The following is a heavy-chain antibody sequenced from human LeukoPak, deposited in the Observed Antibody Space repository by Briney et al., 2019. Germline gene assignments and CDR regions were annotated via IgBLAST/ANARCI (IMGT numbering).Heavy chain of an antibody. V-gene: IGHV1-69*04. CDR3: ARSHPYSSSWSIVNWFDP. Sequence: GASVKVSCKASGGTFSSYAISWVRQAPGQGLEWMGRIIPILGIANYAQKFQGRVTITADKSTSTAYMELSSLRSEDTAVYYCARSHPYSSSWSIVNWFDPWGQGTLVTVSS. CDR1: GGTFSSYA. CDR2: IIPILGIA. J-gene: IGHJ5*02. D-gene: IGHD6-13*01.